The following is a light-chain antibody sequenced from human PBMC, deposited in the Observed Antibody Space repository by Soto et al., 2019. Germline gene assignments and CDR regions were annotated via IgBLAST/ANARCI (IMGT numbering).Light chain of an antibody. CDR1: QSISSW. CDR3: QQYNSYST. Sequence: EIQMTQSPSTLSASVGDRVTITCRASQSISSWLAWYQQKPGKXPXXLIYDASSLESGVPSRFSGSGSGTEFTLTISSLHPDYFATHDCQQYNSYSTFGQGTKVDIK. CDR2: DAS. V-gene: IGKV1-5*01. J-gene: IGKJ1*01.